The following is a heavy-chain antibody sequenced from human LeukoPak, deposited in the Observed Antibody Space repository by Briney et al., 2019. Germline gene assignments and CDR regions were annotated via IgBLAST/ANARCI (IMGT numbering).Heavy chain of an antibody. CDR2: INHSGST. CDR3: ASVNSTPYP. Sequence: SETLSLTCAVYGGSFSGYYWSWIRQPPGEGLEWIGEINHSGSTNYNPSLKSRVTISVDTSKNQFSLKLSSVTAADTAVYYCASVNSTPYPWGQGTLVTVSS. CDR1: GGSFSGYY. J-gene: IGHJ4*02. V-gene: IGHV4-34*01. D-gene: IGHD2-15*01.